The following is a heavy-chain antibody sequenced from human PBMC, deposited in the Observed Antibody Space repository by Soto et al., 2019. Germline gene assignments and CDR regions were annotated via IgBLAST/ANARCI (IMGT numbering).Heavy chain of an antibody. CDR1: ASSMSSYY. V-gene: IGHV4-59*01. CDR3: ARLRYSYGPGNGDY. D-gene: IGHD5-18*01. J-gene: IGHJ4*02. CDR2: ISDSGST. Sequence: SETLSLTCTVSASSMSSYYWSWIRQPPGKGLEWIGYISDSGSTNYSPPLKSRVTISVDTSKNQFSLKLSSVTAADTAVYYCARLRYSYGPGNGDYWGQGTLVTVSS.